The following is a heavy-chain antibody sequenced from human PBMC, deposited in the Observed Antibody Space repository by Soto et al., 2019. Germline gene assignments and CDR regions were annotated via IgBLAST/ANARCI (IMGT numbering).Heavy chain of an antibody. CDR1: RGTFNRYA. V-gene: IGHV1-69*01. CDR2: LVPQFGTP. Sequence: QVQLVQSGAEVKKPGSSVKVSCLASRGTFNRYAINWVRQAPGHGREWLGALVPQFGTPNYAQKFQDRVTIVATESTNTTSMELRGLTSDDTAVYYCARQNRDTPMVPFDVWGQGTLVTVSS. J-gene: IGHJ4*02. CDR3: ARQNRDTPMVPFDV. D-gene: IGHD5-18*01.